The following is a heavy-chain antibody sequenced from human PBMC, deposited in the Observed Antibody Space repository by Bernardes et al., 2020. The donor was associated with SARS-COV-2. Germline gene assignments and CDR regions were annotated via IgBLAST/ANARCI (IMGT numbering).Heavy chain of an antibody. D-gene: IGHD6-19*01. CDR3: AKWIVLAVAGTGRRRSYYGMDV. V-gene: IGHV3-23*01. CDR1: GFTFSQNA. CDR2: ISAIGGST. Sequence: GGSLRLSFVASGFTFSQNAMTWVRQVPGKGLEWVSAISAIGGSTYYADSVKGRFTISSDNSKNTLYLQMNSLRAEDTAVYYCAKWIVLAVAGTGRRRSYYGMDVWGQGTTVTVSS. J-gene: IGHJ6*02.